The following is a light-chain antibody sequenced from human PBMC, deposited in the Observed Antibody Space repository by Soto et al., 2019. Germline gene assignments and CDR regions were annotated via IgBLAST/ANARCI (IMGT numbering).Light chain of an antibody. V-gene: IGKV3-15*01. CDR1: QSVSSS. CDR3: QQYNNWWT. CDR2: GAS. Sequence: EIVMTQSPATLSVSPGERATLSCRASQSVSSSLAWYQQKPGQAPRLLIYGASTRATGFPARFSGSGSGTEFTLTISSLQSEDFAVYYCQQYNNWWTFGQGTKVEIE. J-gene: IGKJ1*01.